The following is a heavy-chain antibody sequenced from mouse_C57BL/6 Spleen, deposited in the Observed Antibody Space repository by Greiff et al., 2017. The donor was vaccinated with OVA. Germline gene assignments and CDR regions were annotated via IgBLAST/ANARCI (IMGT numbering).Heavy chain of an antibody. Sequence: QVQLQQSGPELVKPGASVKISCKASGYSFTSYYIHWVKQRPGQGLEWIGWIYPGSGNTKYNEKFNGKSTLTADTSSSTAYMQLSSLTSEDSAVYYCARPYDGYYPAWFAYWGQGTLVTVSA. CDR2: IYPGSGNT. CDR1: GYSFTSYY. J-gene: IGHJ3*01. CDR3: ARPYDGYYPAWFAY. V-gene: IGHV1-66*01. D-gene: IGHD2-3*01.